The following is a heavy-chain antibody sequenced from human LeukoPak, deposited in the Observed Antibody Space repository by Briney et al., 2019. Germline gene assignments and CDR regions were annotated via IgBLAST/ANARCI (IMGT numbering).Heavy chain of an antibody. CDR2: ISSSGSTI. CDR1: GFTFSSYE. Sequence: GGSLRLSCAASGFTFSSYEMNWVRQAPGKGLEWVSYISSSGSTIYYADSVKGRFTISRDNAKNSLYLQMNSLRAEDTAVYYCAATVTRWYFDYWGQGTLVTVSS. V-gene: IGHV3-48*03. CDR3: AATVTRWYFDY. J-gene: IGHJ4*02. D-gene: IGHD4-17*01.